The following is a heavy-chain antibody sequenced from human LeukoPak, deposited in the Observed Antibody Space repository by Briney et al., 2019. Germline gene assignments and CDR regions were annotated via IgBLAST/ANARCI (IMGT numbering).Heavy chain of an antibody. CDR3: ARDLGGLRYCSGGSCYSVFNGMDV. V-gene: IGHV4-30-4*01. Sequence: SETLSLTYTVSCVSISSGDYYWRWTRQPPGKGLEWIVYIYYSGSTYYNPSLKSRVTISVDTSKNQFSLKLSSVTAADTAVYYCARDLGGLRYCSGGSCYSVFNGMDVWGQGTTVTVSS. J-gene: IGHJ6*02. CDR2: IYYSGST. CDR1: CVSISSGDYY. D-gene: IGHD2-15*01.